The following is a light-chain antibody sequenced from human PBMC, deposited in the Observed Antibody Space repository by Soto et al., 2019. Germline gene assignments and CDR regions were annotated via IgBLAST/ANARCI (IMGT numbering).Light chain of an antibody. Sequence: EIVLTQSPGTLSLSPGEGVTLSCRASQSVSSNFLAWYQQKPGQAPRLLIYGASNRAAGIPDRFSGSGSGTDFTLTISRLEPEDFAVYYCHQYSSSRRTFGQGTRWIS. V-gene: IGKV3-20*01. CDR3: HQYSSSRRT. J-gene: IGKJ1*01. CDR1: QSVSSNF. CDR2: GAS.